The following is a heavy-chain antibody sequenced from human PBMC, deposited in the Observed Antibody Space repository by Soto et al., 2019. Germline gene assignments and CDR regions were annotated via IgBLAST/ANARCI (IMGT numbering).Heavy chain of an antibody. J-gene: IGHJ3*02. D-gene: IGHD6-13*01. V-gene: IGHV2-5*02. CDR2: IYWDDDK. CDR3: ARRIAAALDAFDIWAPLKDPDAFDI. Sequence: SGATLVNPTQTLTLSFSFSAFSLSTSGVGVGWIRQPPGKALEWLALIYWDDDKRYSPSLKSRLTITKDTSKNQVVLTMTNMDPVDTATYYCARRIAAALDAFDIWAPLKDPDAFDIWGQGTMVTVSS. CDR1: AFSLSTSGVG.